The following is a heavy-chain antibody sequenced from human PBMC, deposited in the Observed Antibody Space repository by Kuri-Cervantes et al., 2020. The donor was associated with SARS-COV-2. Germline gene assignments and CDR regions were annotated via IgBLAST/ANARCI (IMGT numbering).Heavy chain of an antibody. CDR1: GFTVSSNY. Sequence: GESLKISCAASGFTVSSNYMSWVRQAPGKGLEWVSVIYSGGSTYYADSVKGRFTMSRDNARNTLYLQMNSLRAEDSAVYHCVRDIGYSYGARYFQDWGQGTLVTVSS. V-gene: IGHV3-53*01. J-gene: IGHJ1*01. CDR3: VRDIGYSYGARYFQD. D-gene: IGHD5-18*01. CDR2: IYSGGST.